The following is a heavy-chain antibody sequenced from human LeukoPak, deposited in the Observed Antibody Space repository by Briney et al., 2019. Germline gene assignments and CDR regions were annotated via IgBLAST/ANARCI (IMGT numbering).Heavy chain of an antibody. CDR3: ARRGPTIDY. CDR1: GGSISSSSYY. Sequence: SETLSLTCTVSGGSISSSSYYWGWIRQPPGKGLEWIGSIYYSGSTYYNPSLKSRVTISVDTSKNQFSLKLSSVTAADTAAYYCARRGPTIDYWGQGTLVTVSS. V-gene: IGHV4-39*01. CDR2: IYYSGST. J-gene: IGHJ4*02.